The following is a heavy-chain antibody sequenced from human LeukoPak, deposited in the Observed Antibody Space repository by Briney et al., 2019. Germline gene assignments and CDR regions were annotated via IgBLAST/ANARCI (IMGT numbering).Heavy chain of an antibody. Sequence: GGSLRLSCAASGFTFSGYWMSWVRQAPGKGLEWVANIKQDGSEKYYVDSVKGRFTISRDNSKNTLYLQMNSLRAEDTAVYFCARAPPHCGDDCYFDYWGQGTLVTVSS. CDR1: GFTFSGYW. CDR2: IKQDGSEK. CDR3: ARAPPHCGDDCYFDY. V-gene: IGHV3-7*03. D-gene: IGHD2-21*02. J-gene: IGHJ4*02.